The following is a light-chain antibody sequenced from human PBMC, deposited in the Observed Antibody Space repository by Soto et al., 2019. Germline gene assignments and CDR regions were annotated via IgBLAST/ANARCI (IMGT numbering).Light chain of an antibody. Sequence: DIVVTQTPPSLPVNPGEPASISCRSGQSPLHSNGYTYLQWCLQKPGQSPQVLIYRVSIHLSGVPDRFSDSGSGSDFTLKISWVETEDVGIYYCMQPTLWTFGPGTKVEIK. CDR1: QSPLHSNGYTY. J-gene: IGKJ3*01. V-gene: IGKV2-40*01. CDR3: MQPTLWT. CDR2: RVS.